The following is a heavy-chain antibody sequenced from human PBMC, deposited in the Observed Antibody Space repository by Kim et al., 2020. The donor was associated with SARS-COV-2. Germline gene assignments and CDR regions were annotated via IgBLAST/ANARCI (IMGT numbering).Heavy chain of an antibody. Sequence: ASVKVSCKASGYTFTSYAMNWVRQAPGQGLEWMGWINTNTGNPTYAQGFTGRFVFSLDTSVSTAYLQISSLKAEDTAVYYCARDGEMGYYYGSGRLTKNWFDPWGQGTLVTVSS. J-gene: IGHJ5*02. CDR3: ARDGEMGYYYGSGRLTKNWFDP. CDR1: GYTFTSYA. D-gene: IGHD3-10*01. CDR2: INTNTGNP. V-gene: IGHV7-4-1*02.